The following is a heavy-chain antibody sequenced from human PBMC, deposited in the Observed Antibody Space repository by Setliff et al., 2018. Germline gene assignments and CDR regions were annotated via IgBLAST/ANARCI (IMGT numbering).Heavy chain of an antibody. D-gene: IGHD3-9*01. Sequence: ASVKVSCKASGYTFTNYALHWLRRAPGQRLEWMAYINGGNGNTHYSQKFRGRVTVTRDTSASTVFMELSTLRSEDTAVYYCARETYDILIGYTYWYFDLWGRGTLVTVSS. CDR2: INGGNGNT. CDR1: GYTFTNYA. V-gene: IGHV1-3*01. J-gene: IGHJ2*01. CDR3: ARETYDILIGYTYWYFDL.